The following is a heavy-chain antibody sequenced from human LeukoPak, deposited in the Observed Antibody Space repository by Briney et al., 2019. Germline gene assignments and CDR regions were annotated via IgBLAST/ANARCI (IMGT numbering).Heavy chain of an antibody. CDR3: AKLSTSYFDY. J-gene: IGHJ4*02. V-gene: IGHV4-31*11. CDR1: GGSFSGYY. Sequence: SETLSLTCAVYGGSFSGYYWSWIRQHPGKGLEWIGYIYYSGSTYYNPSLKSRVTISVDTSKNQFSLKLSSVTAADTAVYYCAKLSTSYFDYWGQGTLVTVSS. CDR2: IYYSGST. D-gene: IGHD2/OR15-2a*01.